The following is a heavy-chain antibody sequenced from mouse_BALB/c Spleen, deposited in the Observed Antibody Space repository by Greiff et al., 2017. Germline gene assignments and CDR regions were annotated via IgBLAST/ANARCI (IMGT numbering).Heavy chain of an antibody. V-gene: IGHV14-3*02. CDR2: IDPANGNT. J-gene: IGHJ2*01. Sequence: EVKLEESGAELVKPGASVKLSCTASGFNIKDTYMHWVKQRPEQGLEWIGRIDPANGNTKYDPKFQGKATITADTSSNTAYLQLSSLTSEDTAVYYCARSGDGNYYFDYWGQGTTLTVSA. CDR3: ARSGDGNYYFDY. D-gene: IGHD2-1*01. CDR1: GFNIKDTY.